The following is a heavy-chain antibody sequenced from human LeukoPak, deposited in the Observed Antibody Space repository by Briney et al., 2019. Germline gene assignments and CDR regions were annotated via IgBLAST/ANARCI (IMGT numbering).Heavy chain of an antibody. CDR2: IGVYNGHT. Sequence: ASVKVSCKASDFTFTSHGISWVRQAPGQGPQWMGWIGVYNGHTNYAQSFRGRLTLTTDTSTTTVYMELRSLRADDTAMYYCARDFPASGDAFNPWGQGTLVTVSS. CDR3: ARDFPASGDAFNP. J-gene: IGHJ5*02. CDR1: DFTFTSHG. D-gene: IGHD3-10*01. V-gene: IGHV1-18*01.